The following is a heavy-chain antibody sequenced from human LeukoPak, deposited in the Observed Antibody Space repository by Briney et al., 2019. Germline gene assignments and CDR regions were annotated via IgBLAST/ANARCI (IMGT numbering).Heavy chain of an antibody. CDR3: ARSIGYYDSSGYHDY. CDR2: INPNSGGT. D-gene: IGHD3-22*01. V-gene: IGHV1-2*02. Sequence: ASVKVSCKASGYTFTGYYMHWVRQAPGQGLEWMGWINPNSGGTNYAQKFQGRVTMTRDTSISTAYMELSRLRSDDTAVYYRARSIGYYDSSGYHDYWGQGTLVTVSS. CDR1: GYTFTGYY. J-gene: IGHJ4*02.